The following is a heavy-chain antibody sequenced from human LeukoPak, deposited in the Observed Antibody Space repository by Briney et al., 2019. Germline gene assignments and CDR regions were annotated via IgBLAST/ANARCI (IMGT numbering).Heavy chain of an antibody. J-gene: IGHJ3*02. V-gene: IGHV4-39*07. CDR2: IYYSGST. Sequence: PSETLSLTCTVSGGSISSSSYYWGWIRQPPGKGLEWIGSIYYSGSTNYNPSLKSRVTISVDTSKNQFSLRLSSVTAADTAVYYCASVLRRSPAIDAFDIWGQGTMVTVSS. CDR1: GGSISSSSYY. CDR3: ASVLRRSPAIDAFDI. D-gene: IGHD2-2*01.